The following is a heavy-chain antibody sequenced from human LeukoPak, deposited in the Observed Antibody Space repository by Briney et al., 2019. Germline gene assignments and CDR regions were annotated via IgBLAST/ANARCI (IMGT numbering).Heavy chain of an antibody. CDR3: ARHSLPGTTPFDY. Sequence: ASVKVSCKASGYSFINYYIHWVRQAPGQGPEWVGIIKPSDGSTAYAQKFQGRVSTTRDTSTSTVYMELSSLESDDTALYYCARHSLPGTTPFDYWGQGSLVTVSS. J-gene: IGHJ4*02. CDR2: IKPSDGST. D-gene: IGHD1-1*01. V-gene: IGHV1-46*01. CDR1: GYSFINYY.